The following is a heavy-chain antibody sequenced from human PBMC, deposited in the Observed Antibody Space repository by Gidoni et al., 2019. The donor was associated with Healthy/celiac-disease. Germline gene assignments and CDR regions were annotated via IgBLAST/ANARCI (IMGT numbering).Heavy chain of an antibody. D-gene: IGHD5-18*01. CDR1: GGTFSSYA. CDR3: ARGEDTAMVSHYYYYYGMDV. CDR2: IIPIFGTA. J-gene: IGHJ6*02. V-gene: IGHV1-69*01. Sequence: QVQLVQSGAEVKKPGSSVKVSCKASGGTFSSYAISWVRQAPGQGLEWMGGIIPIFGTANYAQKFQGRVTITADESTSTAYMELSSLRSEDTAVYYCARGEDTAMVSHYYYYYGMDVWGQGTTVTVSS.